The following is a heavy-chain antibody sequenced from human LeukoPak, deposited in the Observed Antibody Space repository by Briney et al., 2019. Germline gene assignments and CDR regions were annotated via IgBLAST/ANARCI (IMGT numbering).Heavy chain of an antibody. CDR2: ST. Sequence: SETLSLTCTVSGASVSSYYWSWIRQSPGKGLEWIGWSTKYNPSLKSRVTISADTSKNQFSLKLTSVSAADTAIYYCARRNDFDIWGQGTMVTVSS. J-gene: IGHJ3*02. CDR1: GASVSSYY. V-gene: IGHV4-4*09. CDR3: ARRNDFDI.